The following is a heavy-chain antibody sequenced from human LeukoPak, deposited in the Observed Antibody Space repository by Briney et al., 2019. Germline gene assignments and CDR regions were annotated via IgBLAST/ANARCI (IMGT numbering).Heavy chain of an antibody. CDR2: ICYSGST. J-gene: IGHJ4*02. Sequence: SETLSLTCTVSGGSISSYYWSWIRQPPGKGLEWIGYICYSGSTNYNPSLKSRVTISVDTSKNQFSLKLSSVTAADTAVYYCARVGAPHIFYFDYWGQGTLVTVSS. V-gene: IGHV4-59*01. CDR3: ARVGAPHIFYFDY. CDR1: GGSISSYY.